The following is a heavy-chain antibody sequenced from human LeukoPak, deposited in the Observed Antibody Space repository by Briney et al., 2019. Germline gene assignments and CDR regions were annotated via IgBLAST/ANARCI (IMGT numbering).Heavy chain of an antibody. D-gene: IGHD3-16*01. CDR3: VRGPATAQGGGFDY. CDR1: GYSISSGYY. J-gene: IGHJ4*02. Sequence: SETLSLTCTVSGYSISSGYYWGWIRQPPGKGLEWIGSFYHTRGTFYIPSLKSRATISEDTSKNQFSLSLSTVTAADTAVYYCVRGPATAQGGGFDYWGRGTLVTVSP. CDR2: FYHTRGT. V-gene: IGHV4-38-2*02.